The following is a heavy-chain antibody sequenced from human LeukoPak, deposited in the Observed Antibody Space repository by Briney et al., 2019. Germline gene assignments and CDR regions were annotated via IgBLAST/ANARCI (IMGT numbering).Heavy chain of an antibody. CDR3: ARDHSWGYYFDY. D-gene: IGHD6-13*01. Sequence: ASVKVSCKASGYTFTGYYMHWVRQAPGQGLEWMGWINPNSGGTNYAQKFQGRVTMTRDTSISTAYMELSRLRSDDTAVYYCARDHSWGYYFDYWGQGTLVTVSS. J-gene: IGHJ4*02. V-gene: IGHV1-2*02. CDR1: GYTFTGYY. CDR2: INPNSGGT.